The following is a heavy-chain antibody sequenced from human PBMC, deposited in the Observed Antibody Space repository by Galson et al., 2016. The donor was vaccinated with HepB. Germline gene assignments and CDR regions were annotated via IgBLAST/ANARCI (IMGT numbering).Heavy chain of an antibody. CDR3: AAAGATGTTGYYYYGMDA. D-gene: IGHD1-1*01. Sequence: SVKVSCKASGFTFTSSAVQWVRQARGQRLEWIGWIVVGSGNRKYAQKFQERVTITKDMSTSTAYMELSSLRSEDTAVYYCAAAGATGTTGYYYYGMDAWGQGTTVTASS. CDR2: IVVGSGNR. J-gene: IGHJ6*02. V-gene: IGHV1-58*01. CDR1: GFTFTSSA.